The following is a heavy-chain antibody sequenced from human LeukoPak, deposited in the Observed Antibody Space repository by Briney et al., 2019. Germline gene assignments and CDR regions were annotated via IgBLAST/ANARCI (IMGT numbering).Heavy chain of an antibody. J-gene: IGHJ6*02. CDR2: IYTSGST. CDR3: ARHAGDSSGPEYGMDV. V-gene: IGHV4-61*02. D-gene: IGHD6-19*01. CDR1: GGSISSGSYY. Sequence: SETLSLTCTVSGGSISSGSYYWSWIRQPAGKGLEWIGRIYTSGSTNYNPSLKSRVTISVDISKNQFSLKLSSVTAADTAVYYCARHAGDSSGPEYGMDVWGQGTTVTVSS.